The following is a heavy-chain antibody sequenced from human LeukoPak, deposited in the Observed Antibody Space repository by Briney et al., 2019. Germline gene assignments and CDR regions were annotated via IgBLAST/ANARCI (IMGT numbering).Heavy chain of an antibody. J-gene: IGHJ3*02. CDR3: VRDGYSYGFMLAFDI. V-gene: IGHV3-74*01. D-gene: IGHD5-18*01. CDR2: INSDGSST. CDR1: GFTFSSYW. Sequence: GGSLGLSCAASGFTFSSYWMHWVRQAPGKGLVWVSRINSDGSSTSYADSVKGRFTISRDSAKNTLYLQMNSLRAEDTAVYYCVRDGYSYGFMLAFDIWGLGTRVTVSS.